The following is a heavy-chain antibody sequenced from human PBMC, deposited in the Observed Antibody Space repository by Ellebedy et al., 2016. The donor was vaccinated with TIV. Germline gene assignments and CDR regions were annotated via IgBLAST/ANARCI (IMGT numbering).Heavy chain of an antibody. CDR3: VTDPDGGPVDY. Sequence: GESLKLSCTGSGFTLGDYAMSWFRQAPGKGLEWVGRIKSKTDGGTTDYAAPVKGRFTISRDDRKNTLYLQMDSLKTEDTAVYYCVTDPDGGPVDYWGQGTLVTVSS. CDR1: GFTLGDYA. J-gene: IGHJ4*02. V-gene: IGHV3-15*01. D-gene: IGHD1-14*01. CDR2: IKSKTDGGTT.